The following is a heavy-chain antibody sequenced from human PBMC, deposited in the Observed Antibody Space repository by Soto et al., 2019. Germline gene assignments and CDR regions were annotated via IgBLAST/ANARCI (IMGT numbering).Heavy chain of an antibody. Sequence: PSETLSLTCTVSGGSVSSGSYYWSWIRQPPGKGLEWIGYIYYSGSTNYNPSLKSRVTISVDTSKNQFSLKLSSVTAADTAVYYCARDNELGVAATLDYYGMDVWGQGTTVTVSS. J-gene: IGHJ6*02. CDR3: ARDNELGVAATLDYYGMDV. V-gene: IGHV4-61*01. CDR2: IYYSGST. D-gene: IGHD2-15*01. CDR1: GGSVSSGSYY.